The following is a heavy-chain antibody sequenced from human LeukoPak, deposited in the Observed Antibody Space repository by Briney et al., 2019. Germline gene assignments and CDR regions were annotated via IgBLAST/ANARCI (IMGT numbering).Heavy chain of an antibody. Sequence: AGGSLRLSCAASGFTFSSYWMSWVRQAPPKGLEGVANIKQDGSEKDYVDSVKGRFTISRDNAKNSLYLQMNSLRAEDTAMYYCARGGSWGSFDYWGQGTLVTVSS. CDR2: IKQDGSEK. V-gene: IGHV3-7*01. D-gene: IGHD6-13*01. CDR1: GFTFSSYW. CDR3: ARGGSWGSFDY. J-gene: IGHJ4*02.